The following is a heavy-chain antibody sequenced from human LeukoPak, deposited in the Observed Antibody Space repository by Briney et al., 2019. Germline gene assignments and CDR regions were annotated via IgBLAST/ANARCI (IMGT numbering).Heavy chain of an antibody. V-gene: IGHV1-2*02. CDR3: ARDGIYGSGSYYEISWFDP. Sequence: GASVKVSCKASGDTFTGYYMHWVRQAPGQGLEWMRWIDPNTGVTHYAQKFQGRVSMTSDTSISTAYMELSRLRSDDTAVYYCARDGIYGSGSYYEISWFDPWGQGTLVTVSS. D-gene: IGHD3-10*01. CDR2: IDPNTGVT. J-gene: IGHJ5*02. CDR1: GDTFTGYY.